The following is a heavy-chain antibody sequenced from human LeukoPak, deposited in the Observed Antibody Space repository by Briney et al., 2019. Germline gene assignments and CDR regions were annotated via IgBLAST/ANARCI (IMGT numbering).Heavy chain of an antibody. D-gene: IGHD6-13*01. Sequence: GGSLRLSCAASGFTFSSYEMNWVRQAPGKGLEWVSYISSSGSTIYYADSVKGRFTISRDNAKNSLYLQMNSLRAEDTAVYYCARADSSSWYFWGQGTLVTVSS. J-gene: IGHJ4*02. CDR1: GFTFSSYE. CDR3: ARADSSSWYF. V-gene: IGHV3-48*03. CDR2: ISSSGSTI.